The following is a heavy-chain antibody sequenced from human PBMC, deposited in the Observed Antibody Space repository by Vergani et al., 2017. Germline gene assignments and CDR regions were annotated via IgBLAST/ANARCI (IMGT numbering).Heavy chain of an antibody. J-gene: IGHJ5*02. Sequence: EVQLVQSGAEVKKPGESLKISCKGSGYSFTSYWIGWVRQMPGKGLEWMGIIYPGDSDTRYSPSVQGQVTISADKSISTAYLQWSSLKASDTAMDYCARQQGGGAAAGGESWFDPWGQGTLVTVSS. CDR1: GYSFTSYW. CDR3: ARQQGGGAAAGGESWFDP. CDR2: IYPGDSDT. V-gene: IGHV5-51*01. D-gene: IGHD6-13*01.